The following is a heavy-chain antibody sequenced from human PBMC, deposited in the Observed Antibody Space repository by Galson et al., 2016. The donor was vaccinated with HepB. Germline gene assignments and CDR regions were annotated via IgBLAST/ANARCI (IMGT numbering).Heavy chain of an antibody. CDR1: GFTFNIYA. V-gene: IGHV3-23*01. J-gene: IGHJ1*01. D-gene: IGHD6-13*01. CDR3: AKDRDSNWYEKYFQH. Sequence: SLRLSCAASGFTFNIYAMSWVRLAPGKGLEWVSAISSGGTTYYADSVKGRFTISGDNSKNTLSLQMNSLRAEDTAVYYCAKDRDSNWYEKYFQHWGQGTLVTVSS. CDR2: ISSGGTT.